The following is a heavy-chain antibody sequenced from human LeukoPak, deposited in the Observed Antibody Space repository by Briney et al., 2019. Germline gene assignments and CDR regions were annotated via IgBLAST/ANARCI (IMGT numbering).Heavy chain of an antibody. CDR2: INPNSGGT. CDR3: ARDRTRTGYSSGWYHDY. V-gene: IGHV1-2*02. J-gene: IGHJ4*02. CDR1: GYTFTGYY. D-gene: IGHD6-19*01. Sequence: ASVKVSCKASGYTFTGYYMHWVRQARGQGLEWMGWINPNSGGTNYAQKFQGRVTMTRDTSISTAYMELSRLRPDDTAVYYCARDRTRTGYSSGWYHDYWGQGTLVTVSS.